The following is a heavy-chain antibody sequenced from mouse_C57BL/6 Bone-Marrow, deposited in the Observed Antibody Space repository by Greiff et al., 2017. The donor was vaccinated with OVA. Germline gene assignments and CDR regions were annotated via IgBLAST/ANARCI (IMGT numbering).Heavy chain of an antibody. CDR1: GFTFSSYA. J-gene: IGHJ4*01. CDR3: ARDEVRRRYYYAMDY. D-gene: IGHD2-14*01. CDR2: ISDGGSYT. V-gene: IGHV5-4*01. Sequence: EVKLMESGGGLVKPGGSLKLSCAASGFTFSSYAMSWVRQTPEKRLEWVATISDGGSYTYYPDNVKGRFTISRDNAKNNLYLQMSHLKSEDTAMYYCARDEVRRRYYYAMDYWGQGTSVTVSS.